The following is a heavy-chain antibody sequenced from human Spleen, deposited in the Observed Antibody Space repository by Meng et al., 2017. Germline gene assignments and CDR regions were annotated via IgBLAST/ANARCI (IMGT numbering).Heavy chain of an antibody. Sequence: SETLSLTCAVYGGSFSGYYWSWIRQPPGKGLEWIGEIHHSGSTNYNPSLKSRVTISVDTSKNQFSLKLSSVTAADTAVYYCARVRKGVRGVYMDYWGQGTLVTVSS. CDR1: GGSFSGYY. V-gene: IGHV4-34*01. CDR3: ARVRKGVRGVYMDY. D-gene: IGHD3-10*01. CDR2: IHHSGST. J-gene: IGHJ4*02.